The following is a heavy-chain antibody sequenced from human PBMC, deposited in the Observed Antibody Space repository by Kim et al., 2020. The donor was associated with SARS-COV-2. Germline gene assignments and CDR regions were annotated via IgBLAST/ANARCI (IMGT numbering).Heavy chain of an antibody. Sequence: SETLSLTCAVYGGSFSGYYWSWIRQPPGKGLEWIGEINHSGSTNYNPSLKSRVTISVDTSKNQFSLKLSSVTAADTAVYYCAREFNEFFRSSSYGMDVWGQGTTVTGSS. J-gene: IGHJ6*02. V-gene: IGHV4-34*01. CDR3: AREFNEFFRSSSYGMDV. CDR1: GGSFSGYY. CDR2: INHSGST. D-gene: IGHD6-13*01.